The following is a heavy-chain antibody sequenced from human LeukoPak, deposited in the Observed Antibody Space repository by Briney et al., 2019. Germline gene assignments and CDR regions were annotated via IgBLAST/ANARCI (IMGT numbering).Heavy chain of an antibody. CDR1: GGSISSSSYY. D-gene: IGHD1-26*01. Sequence: SETLSLTCTVSGGSISSSSYYWGWIRQPPGKGLEWIGEINHSGSTNYNPSLKSRVTISVDTSKNQFSLKLSSVTAADTAVYYCARHSIVGATNYWGQGTLVTVSS. CDR3: ARHSIVGATNY. V-gene: IGHV4-39*01. CDR2: INHSGST. J-gene: IGHJ4*02.